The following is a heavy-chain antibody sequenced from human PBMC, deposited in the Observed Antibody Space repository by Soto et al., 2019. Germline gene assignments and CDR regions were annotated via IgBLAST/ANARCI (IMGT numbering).Heavy chain of an antibody. CDR3: ARDKDRQQLGGNYYYIMDV. Sequence: QVQLVQSGAEVKKPGSSVKVSCRASGGTLRTSAISWVRQAPGQGLEWMGGIITVFPTPDYAQKFQGRVTITADESTSTAYMELSSLRSVDTAVYYCARDKDRQQLGGNYYYIMDVWGQGTTVTVSS. CDR1: GGTLRTSA. J-gene: IGHJ6*01. D-gene: IGHD3-3*02. CDR2: IITVFPTP. V-gene: IGHV1-69*12.